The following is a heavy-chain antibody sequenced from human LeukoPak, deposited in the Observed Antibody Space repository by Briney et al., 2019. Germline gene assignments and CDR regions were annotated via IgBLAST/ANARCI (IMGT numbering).Heavy chain of an antibody. CDR3: ARSRGYFDY. CDR1: GGSISSYY. J-gene: IGHJ4*02. D-gene: IGHD6-13*01. V-gene: IGHV4-59*01. CDR2: IYYSVST. Sequence: PSETLSPTCTVSGGSISSYYWSWIRQPPGKGLEWIGYIYYSVSTNYNPSLKSRVTISVDTSKNQFSLKLSSVTAADTALYYCARSRGYFDYWGQGTLVTVSS.